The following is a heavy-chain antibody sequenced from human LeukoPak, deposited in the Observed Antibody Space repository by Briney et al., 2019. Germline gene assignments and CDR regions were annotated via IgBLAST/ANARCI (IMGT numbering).Heavy chain of an antibody. D-gene: IGHD2-8*01. J-gene: IGHJ6*02. CDR3: AREGCTMTTCRRAGGHLDV. CDR1: GFTFNAYH. V-gene: IGHV3-48*02. CDR2: ISGDSNTI. Sequence: QTGGSLRLSCAASGFTFNAYHMNWVRQAPGKGLEWISYISGDSNTIYYADSVRGRFTISRDNAKNSLYLQMNSLRDEDTAMYYCAREGCTMTTCRRAGGHLDVWGQGTTVTVSS.